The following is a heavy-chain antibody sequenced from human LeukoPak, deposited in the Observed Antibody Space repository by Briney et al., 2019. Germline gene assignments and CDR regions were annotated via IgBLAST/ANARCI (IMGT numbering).Heavy chain of an antibody. Sequence: SETLSLTCTVSGGSISSYYWSWIRQPPGKGLEWIGYIYYSGSTNYNPSLKSRVTISVDTSKNQFSLKLSSVTAADTAVYYCAKLYCSSTSCYRSYYFDYWGQGTLVTVSS. D-gene: IGHD2-2*01. CDR2: IYYSGST. V-gene: IGHV4-59*08. J-gene: IGHJ4*02. CDR3: AKLYCSSTSCYRSYYFDY. CDR1: GGSISSYY.